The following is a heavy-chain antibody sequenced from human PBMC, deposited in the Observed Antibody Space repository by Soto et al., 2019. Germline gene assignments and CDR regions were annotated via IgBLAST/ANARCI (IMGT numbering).Heavy chain of an antibody. CDR2: IWSDGSET. D-gene: IGHD3-10*01. CDR1: GFTCSSNG. J-gene: IGHJ4*02. Sequence: QVQLVESGGGVVQPGRSLRLSCAASGFTCSSNGMHWGRQAPGKGLELVAVIWSDGSETYYADSVKGRFSNYRDNSKNTLYLQIDSLRAEDTAVDYCARDLGRFNFGSAYCVYWGQGILVTVSS. CDR3: ARDLGRFNFGSAYCVY. V-gene: IGHV3-33*01.